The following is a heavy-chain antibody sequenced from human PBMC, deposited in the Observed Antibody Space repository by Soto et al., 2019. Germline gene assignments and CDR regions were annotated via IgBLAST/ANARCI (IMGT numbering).Heavy chain of an antibody. CDR3: ARQYGSGSYLYYYYGMDV. D-gene: IGHD3-10*01. J-gene: IGHJ6*02. V-gene: IGHV6-1*01. CDR2: TYYRSKWYN. Sequence: PSQTLSLTCAISGDSVSSNSAAWNWIRQSPSRGLEWLGRTYYRSKWYNDYAVSVKSRITINPDTSKNQFSLQLNSVTPEDTAVYYCARQYGSGSYLYYYYGMDVWGQGTTVTVS. CDR1: GDSVSSNSAA.